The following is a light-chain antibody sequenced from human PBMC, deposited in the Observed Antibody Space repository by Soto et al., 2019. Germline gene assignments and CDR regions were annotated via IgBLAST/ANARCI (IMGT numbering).Light chain of an antibody. V-gene: IGKV1-39*01. CDR3: QQSNSTPPWT. CDR1: QSISSY. J-gene: IGKJ1*01. Sequence: DIQMTQSPSSLSASVGDRVTITCRASQSISSYLTWYQQKPGKAPNLLIYAASSLQSGVPSRFSGSGSGTDFTLTISSLQPEDFATYYCQQSNSTPPWTFGQGTKVQIK. CDR2: AAS.